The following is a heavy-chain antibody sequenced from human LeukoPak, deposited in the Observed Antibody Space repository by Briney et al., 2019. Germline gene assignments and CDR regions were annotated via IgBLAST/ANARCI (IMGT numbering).Heavy chain of an antibody. CDR3: ATKTPFAVAPRG. CDR1: GFSFSDYA. V-gene: IGHV3-23*01. D-gene: IGHD6-19*01. Sequence: TGGSLRLSCAASGFSFSDYAMNWVRQAPGKGLEWVSGTSGSGGSTYYSDSVKGRFTISRDNSRNTLYLQMNSLRPEDTAVYYCATKTPFAVAPRGWGQGTLVTVSS. J-gene: IGHJ4*02. CDR2: TSGSGGST.